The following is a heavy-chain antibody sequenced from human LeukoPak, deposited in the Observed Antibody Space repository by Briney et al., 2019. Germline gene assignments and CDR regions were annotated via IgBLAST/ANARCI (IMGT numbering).Heavy chain of an antibody. V-gene: IGHV3-48*02. D-gene: IGHD3-9*01. CDR3: ARGALRYSDY. J-gene: IGHJ4*02. CDR1: GFTFSSYT. Sequence: GGSLRLSCAASGFTFSSYTMNWVRQAPGKGLEWVSSNSSSSSAIYYAASVKGRFTISRDNAKNSLYLQMNSLRDEDTAVYYCARGALRYSDYWGQGTLVTVSS. CDR2: NSSSSSAI.